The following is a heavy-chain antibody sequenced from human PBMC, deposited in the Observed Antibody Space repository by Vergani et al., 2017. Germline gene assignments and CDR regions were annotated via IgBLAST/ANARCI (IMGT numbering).Heavy chain of an antibody. D-gene: IGHD2-15*01. CDR2: ISGSGGNT. Sequence: EVHLLESGGGQVEAGGSLRLSCVASGFTFSSYAMTWVRQAPGKGLEWVSAISGSGGNTFYTDSVKGRFTISRDNSKDTLYLQMNSLRVEDTAIYYCAKARDPNCKGGNCYSYYYGLDLWGQGTTVTVSS. V-gene: IGHV3-23*01. CDR3: AKARDPNCKGGNCYSYYYGLDL. CDR1: GFTFSSYA. J-gene: IGHJ6*02.